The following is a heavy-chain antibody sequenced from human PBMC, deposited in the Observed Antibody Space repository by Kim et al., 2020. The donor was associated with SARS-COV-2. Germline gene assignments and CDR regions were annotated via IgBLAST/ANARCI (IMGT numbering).Heavy chain of an antibody. V-gene: IGHV3-30*04. J-gene: IGHJ6*02. Sequence: GGSLRLSCAASGFTFSSYAMHWVRQAPGKGLEWVAVISYDGSNKYYADSVKGRFTISRDNSKNTLYLQMNSLRAEDTAVYYCATSHYDILTGYSSYGYYGMDVWGQGTTVTVSS. D-gene: IGHD3-9*01. CDR3: ATSHYDILTGYSSYGYYGMDV. CDR1: GFTFSSYA. CDR2: ISYDGSNK.